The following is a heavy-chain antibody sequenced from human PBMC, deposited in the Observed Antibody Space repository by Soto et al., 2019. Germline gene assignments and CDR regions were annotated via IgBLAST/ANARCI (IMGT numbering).Heavy chain of an antibody. CDR1: GGSFSNYY. CDR2: INHRGST. CDR3: ARILLERRRFDY. Sequence: QVQLQQWGAGLLRPSETLSLTCAVYGGSFSNYYWTWVRQPPGKGLEWIGEINHRGSTSYNPSLTRRVTVSLDTSKSQFSLKLTSVTVADTAVYYCARILLERRRFDYWGQGTLVTVSS. D-gene: IGHD1-1*01. J-gene: IGHJ4*02. V-gene: IGHV4-34*01.